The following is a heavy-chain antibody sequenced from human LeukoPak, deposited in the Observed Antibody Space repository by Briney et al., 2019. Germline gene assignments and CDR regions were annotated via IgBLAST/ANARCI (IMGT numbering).Heavy chain of an antibody. CDR1: GFTISDNY. CDR2: ISSRGENI. D-gene: IGHD3-10*01. CDR3: ARDPGVNYYYMDV. V-gene: IGHV3-11*04. J-gene: IGHJ6*03. Sequence: GGSLRLSCVASGFTISDNYMTWIRQAPGKGLEWVSHISSRGENIFYADSLKGRFTISRDSAKNSLFLQMNSLRVEDTALYYCARDPGVNYYYMDVWGKGTTVTISS.